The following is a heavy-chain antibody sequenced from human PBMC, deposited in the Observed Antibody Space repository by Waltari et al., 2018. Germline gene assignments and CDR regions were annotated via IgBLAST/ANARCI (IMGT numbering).Heavy chain of an antibody. CDR3: ARVMEYSGYDHDYFDY. J-gene: IGHJ4*02. CDR2: IIPILGIA. CDR1: GGTFSSYA. V-gene: IGHV1-69*04. Sequence: QVQLVQSGAEVKKPGSSVKVSCKASGGTFSSYAISWVRPAPGQGLEWMGGIIPILGIANYAQKFQGRVTITADESTSTAYMELSSLRSEDTAVYYCARVMEYSGYDHDYFDYWGQGTLVTVSS. D-gene: IGHD5-12*01.